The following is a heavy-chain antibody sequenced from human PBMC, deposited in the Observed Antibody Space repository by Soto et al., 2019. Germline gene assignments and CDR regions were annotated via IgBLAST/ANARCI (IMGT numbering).Heavy chain of an antibody. CDR3: ASDHSGPD. V-gene: IGHV1-18*01. D-gene: IGHD6-25*01. J-gene: IGHJ4*02. CDR1: GDSFSKFG. Sequence: HVLLVQSGPEVRKPGASVNVSCMASGDSFSKFGINWVRQAPGQGLEWMGWISGYSGQTNYAQKFQGRVTMTRDTSTITAYMELRTLRSDDTAVYFCASDHSGPDWGQGTLVTVSS. CDR2: ISGYSGQT.